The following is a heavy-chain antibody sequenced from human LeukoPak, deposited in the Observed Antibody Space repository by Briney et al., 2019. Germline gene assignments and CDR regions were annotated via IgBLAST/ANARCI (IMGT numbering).Heavy chain of an antibody. J-gene: IGHJ4*02. D-gene: IGHD6-6*01. CDR2: IRSKAYGGTT. Sequence: GGSLRLSCTASGFTFGDYAMSWFRQAPGKGLEWVGFIRSKAYGGTTEYAASVEGRFTISRDDSKSIAYLQMNSLKTEDTAVYYCTRARIAARPPFDYWGQGTLVTVSS. V-gene: IGHV3-49*03. CDR3: TRARIAARPPFDY. CDR1: GFTFGDYA.